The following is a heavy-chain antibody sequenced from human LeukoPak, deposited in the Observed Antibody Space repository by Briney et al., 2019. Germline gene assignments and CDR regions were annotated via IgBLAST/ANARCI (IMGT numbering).Heavy chain of an antibody. Sequence: GGSLRLSCAVSGYTFSSYEMTGVRQAPGKGLEWISYISRSGSSINYADSEKGRFTISRDNAKNLVYVQMNSLRAEDTAVYYCARYSSTWYVAMDAWGKGTTVTVSS. V-gene: IGHV3-48*03. CDR1: GYTFSSYE. D-gene: IGHD6-13*01. CDR3: ARYSSTWYVAMDA. CDR2: ISRSGSSI. J-gene: IGHJ6*03.